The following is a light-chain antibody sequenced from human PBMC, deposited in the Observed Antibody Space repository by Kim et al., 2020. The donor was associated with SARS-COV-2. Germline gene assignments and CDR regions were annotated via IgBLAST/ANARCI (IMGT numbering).Light chain of an antibody. CDR2: KVS. V-gene: IGKV2-30*02. Sequence: DVAMTQSPLSLPVTLGQPASISCRSSQSLVHSDGNTYLNWFHQRPGQSPRRLIYKVSNRDSGVPDRFSGSGSGTVFTLKISRVEAEDVGIYYCMQDTHWRPTFGEGTKVDIK. CDR3: MQDTHWRPT. CDR1: QSLVHSDGNTY. J-gene: IGKJ4*01.